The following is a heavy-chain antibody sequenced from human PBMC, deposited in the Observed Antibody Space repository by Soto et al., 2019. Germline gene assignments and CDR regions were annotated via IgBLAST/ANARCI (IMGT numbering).Heavy chain of an antibody. V-gene: IGHV4-30-4*01. CDR3: ARHGSGWYGHLDY. CDR1: GGSISSGDYY. CDR2: IYYSGST. D-gene: IGHD6-19*01. Sequence: PSETLSLTCTVSGGSISSGDYYWSWIRQPPGKGLEWIGYIYYSGSTNYNPSLKSRVTISVDTSKNQFSLKLSSVTAADTAVYYCARHGSGWYGHLDYWSQGTLVTVSS. J-gene: IGHJ4*01.